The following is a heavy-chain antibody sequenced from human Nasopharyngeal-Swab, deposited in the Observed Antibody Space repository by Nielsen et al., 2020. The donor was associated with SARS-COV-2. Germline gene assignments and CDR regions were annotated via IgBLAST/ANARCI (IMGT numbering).Heavy chain of an antibody. CDR2: ISWNSGSI. CDR3: ATIAAAQFNYYGMDV. J-gene: IGHJ6*02. CDR1: GFTFDDYA. D-gene: IGHD6-13*01. V-gene: IGHV3-9*01. Sequence: SLKISCAASGFTFDDYAMHWVRQAPGQGLEWVSGISWNSGSIGYADSVKGRFTIPRDNAKNSLYLQMNSLRAEDTALYYCATIAAAQFNYYGMDVWGQGTTVTVSS.